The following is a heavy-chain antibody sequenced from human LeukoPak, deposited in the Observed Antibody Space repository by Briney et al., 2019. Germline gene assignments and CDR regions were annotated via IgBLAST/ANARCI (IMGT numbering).Heavy chain of an antibody. CDR1: GYTSTGYY. CDR2: INPNSGGT. J-gene: IGHJ6*03. Sequence: ASVKVSCKASGYTSTGYYMHWVRQAPGQGLEWMGWINPNSGGTNYAQKFQGRVTMTRDTSISTAYMELSRLRSDDTAVYYRARVNWNYEGAYYYYYMDVWGKGTTVTVSS. V-gene: IGHV1-2*02. CDR3: ARVNWNYEGAYYYYYMDV. D-gene: IGHD1-7*01.